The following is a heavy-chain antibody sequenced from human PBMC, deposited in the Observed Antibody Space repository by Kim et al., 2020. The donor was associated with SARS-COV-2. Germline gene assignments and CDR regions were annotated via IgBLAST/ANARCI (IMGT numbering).Heavy chain of an antibody. V-gene: IGHV3-30*03. CDR1: GLNFDNSA. CDR2: ISFDGRNK. Sequence: GGSLRLSFTASGLNFDNSAMNWVRQTPGKGLEWVAVISFDGRNKDYADPVKGRFTISRDNSRSTLYLEMNSLRVEDTALYYCARGNYYESMTLYDYYNGMDILGQGNTVTVSS. D-gene: IGHD3-22*01. J-gene: IGHJ6*01. CDR3: ARGNYYESMTLYDYYNGMDI.